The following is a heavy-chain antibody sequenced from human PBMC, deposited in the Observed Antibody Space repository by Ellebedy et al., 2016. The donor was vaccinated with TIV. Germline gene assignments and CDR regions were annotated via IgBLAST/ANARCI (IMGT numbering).Heavy chain of an antibody. V-gene: IGHV4-4*02. CDR2: IYHSGST. CDR3: ATQRRYYDFWSGYDGMDV. D-gene: IGHD3-3*01. CDR1: GGSISSSNW. Sequence: SETLSLXXAVSGGSISSSNWWSWVRQPPGKGLEWIGEIYHSGSTNYNPSLKSRVTISVDKSKNQFSLKLSSVTAADTAVYYCATQRRYYDFWSGYDGMDVWGQGTTVTVSS. J-gene: IGHJ6*02.